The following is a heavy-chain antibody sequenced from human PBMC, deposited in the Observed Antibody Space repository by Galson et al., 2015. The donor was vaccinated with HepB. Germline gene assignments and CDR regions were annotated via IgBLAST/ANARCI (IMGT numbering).Heavy chain of an antibody. CDR2: IKQDGTEK. J-gene: IGHJ5*01. D-gene: IGHD3-10*01. V-gene: IGHV3-7*03. Sequence: SLRLSCAASGFTFSRHWMSWVRQAPGKGLEWVANIKQDGTEKYYVGSVKGRFTISRDNAKNSLYLQTNSLRAEDTAVYYCATLRRFIGSYYVSRWFEFWGQGTLVTVSS. CDR1: GFTFSRHW. CDR3: ATLRRFIGSYYVSRWFEF.